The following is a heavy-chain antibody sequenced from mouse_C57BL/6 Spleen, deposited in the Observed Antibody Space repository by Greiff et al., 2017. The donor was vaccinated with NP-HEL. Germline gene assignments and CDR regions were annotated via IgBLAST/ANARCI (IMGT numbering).Heavy chain of an antibody. CDR3: AREGIYYYGPGAWFAY. D-gene: IGHD1-1*01. J-gene: IGHJ3*01. CDR2: INPNNGGT. CDR1: GYTFTDYN. V-gene: IGHV1-22*01. Sequence: VQLQQSGPELVKPGASVKMSCKASGYTFTDYNMHWVKQSHGKSLEWIGYINPNNGGTSYNQKFKGKATLTVNKSSSTAYMELRSLTSEDSAVYYCAREGIYYYGPGAWFAYWGQGTLVTVSA.